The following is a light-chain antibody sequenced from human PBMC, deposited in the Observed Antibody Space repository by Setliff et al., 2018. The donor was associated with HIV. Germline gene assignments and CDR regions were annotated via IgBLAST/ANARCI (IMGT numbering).Light chain of an antibody. CDR2: EVS. V-gene: IGLV2-14*01. Sequence: ALTQPASVSGSLGQSITISCTGTSSDIGGRDSVSWYQQHPGKAPKLIISEVSNRPSGVSNRFSGSKSGNTASLTISGLQPEDEADYYCSSYSSSRPRVFGTGTKVTVL. CDR1: SSDIGGRDS. J-gene: IGLJ1*01. CDR3: SSYSSSRPRV.